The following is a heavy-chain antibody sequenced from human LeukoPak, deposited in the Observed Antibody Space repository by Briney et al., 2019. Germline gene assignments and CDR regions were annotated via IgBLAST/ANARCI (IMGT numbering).Heavy chain of an antibody. CDR1: GGSFSGYY. V-gene: IGHV4-34*01. J-gene: IGHJ4*02. CDR2: INHSGST. CDR3: AREIIFGGEPKDY. D-gene: IGHD3-16*01. Sequence: SETLSLTCAVYGGSFSGYYWSWIRQPPGKGLEWIGEINHSGSTNYNPSLKSRVTISVDTSKNQFSLKLSSATAADTAVYYCAREIIFGGEPKDYWGQGTLVTVSS.